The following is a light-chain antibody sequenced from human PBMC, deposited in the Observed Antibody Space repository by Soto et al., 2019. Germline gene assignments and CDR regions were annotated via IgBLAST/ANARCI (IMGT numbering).Light chain of an antibody. CDR2: DAS. J-gene: IGKJ1*01. V-gene: IGKV1-39*01. CDR1: QSIISY. CDR3: QQSYSTPQT. Sequence: DIQMTQSPSSLSASVGDRVTITCRASQSIISYLNWYQQKPGKAPKLLIYDASSLQSGVPSRFSGSGSGTDFTLTISSLQPEDFATYYCQQSYSTPQTFGQGTKVEIK.